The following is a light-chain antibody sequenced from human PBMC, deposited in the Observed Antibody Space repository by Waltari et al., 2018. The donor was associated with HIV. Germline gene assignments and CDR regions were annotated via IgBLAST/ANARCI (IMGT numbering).Light chain of an antibody. Sequence: SYELTQPPSMSVSPGQTPRITFFVAAFPTRYTYLYQQRPGQAHVLVIYKDRERPSGIPERFAGSNSGTTVTLIISGVQPEDEADYYCQSADRSGSHVVFGGGTKVTV. CDR3: QSADRSGSHVV. J-gene: IGLJ2*01. CDR2: KDR. V-gene: IGLV3-25*03. CDR1: AFPTRY.